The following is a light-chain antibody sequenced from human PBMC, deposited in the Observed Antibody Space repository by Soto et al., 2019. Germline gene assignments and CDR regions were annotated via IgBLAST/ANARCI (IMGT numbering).Light chain of an antibody. V-gene: IGLV2-8*01. CDR3: VSFACGTYG. CDR2: DVN. J-gene: IGLJ1*01. Sequence: QSALTQPPSASGSPGQSVTISCTGTSSDVGAYIFVSWYQQHPGKAPKLMVYDVNRRPPGVPDRFFGSKSGNTASLTVSGRQAVDEADYYCVSFACGTYGFGTGTKLTVL. CDR1: SSDVGAYIF.